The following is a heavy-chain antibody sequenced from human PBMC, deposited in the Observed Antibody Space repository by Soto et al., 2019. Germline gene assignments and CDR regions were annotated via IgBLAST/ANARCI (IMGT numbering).Heavy chain of an antibody. CDR2: IIPIFGTA. CDR1: GGTFSSYA. V-gene: IGHV1-69*01. D-gene: IGHD2-15*01. Sequence: VKLVQSGAEVKKPGSSVKVSCKASGGTFSSYAISWVRQAPGQGLEWMGGIIPIFGTANYAQKFQGRVTITADESTSTAYMELSSLRSEDTALYYCARSRELLTLAAFDIWGQGTMVTVSS. J-gene: IGHJ3*02. CDR3: ARSRELLTLAAFDI.